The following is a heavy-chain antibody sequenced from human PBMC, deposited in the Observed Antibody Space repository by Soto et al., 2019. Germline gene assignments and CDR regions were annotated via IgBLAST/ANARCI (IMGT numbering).Heavy chain of an antibody. CDR2: IYYSGST. CDR1: GGSVSSGSYY. V-gene: IGHV4-61*01. J-gene: IGHJ4*02. D-gene: IGHD3-10*01. Sequence: PSETLSLTCTVSGGSVSSGSYYWSWIRQPPGKGLEWIGYIYYSGSTNYNPSLKSRVTISVDTSKNQFSLRLSSVTAADTAVYYCAREERNYYGSGSYYKIGYYFDYWGQGTLVTVSS. CDR3: AREERNYYGSGSYYKIGYYFDY.